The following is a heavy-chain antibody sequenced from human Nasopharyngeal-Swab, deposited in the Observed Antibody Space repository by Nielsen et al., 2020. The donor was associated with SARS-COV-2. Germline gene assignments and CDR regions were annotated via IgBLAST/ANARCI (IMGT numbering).Heavy chain of an antibody. CDR3: ARSSYYYDSSGYSRHAFDI. CDR2: INPNSGGT. Sequence: SVKVSCKASGYTFTGYYMHWVRQAPGQGLEWMGRINPNSGGTNYAQKFQGRVTMTRDTSISTAYMELSRLRSDDTAVYYCARSSYYYDSSGYSRHAFDIWGQGTMVTVSS. V-gene: IGHV1-2*06. D-gene: IGHD3-22*01. CDR1: GYTFTGYY. J-gene: IGHJ3*02.